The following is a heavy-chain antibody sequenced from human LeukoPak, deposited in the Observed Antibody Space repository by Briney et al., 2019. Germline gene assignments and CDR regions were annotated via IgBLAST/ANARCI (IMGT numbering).Heavy chain of an antibody. CDR3: ARASTGARSPSGY. CDR1: GFTFSTYA. D-gene: IGHD7-27*01. J-gene: IGHJ4*02. V-gene: IGHV3-23*01. CDR2: ISGSGGST. Sequence: PGGSLRLSCAASGFTFSTYAMSWVRQAPGKGLEWVSAISGSGGSTYYADSVKGRFTISRDNSKNTLYLQMNSLRAEDTAVYYCARASTGARSPSGYWGQGTLVTVSS.